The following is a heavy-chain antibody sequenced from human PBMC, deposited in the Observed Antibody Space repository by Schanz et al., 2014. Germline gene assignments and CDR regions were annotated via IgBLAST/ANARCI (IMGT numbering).Heavy chain of an antibody. Sequence: QLVESGGGLVKPGGSLRLSCAASGFTLSDYDMSWIRQAPGKGLEWLSYISSSAGTIYYADSVKGRFTISRDSAKNTVYLQMTSLRVEDTAVYYCARGGADSAMAHEYWGRGTLVTVSS. CDR1: GFTLSDYD. J-gene: IGHJ4*02. V-gene: IGHV3-11*04. CDR2: ISSSAGTI. D-gene: IGHD5-18*01. CDR3: ARGGADSAMAHEY.